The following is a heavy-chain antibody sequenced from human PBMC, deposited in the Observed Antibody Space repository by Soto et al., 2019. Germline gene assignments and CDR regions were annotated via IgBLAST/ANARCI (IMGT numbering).Heavy chain of an antibody. V-gene: IGHV4-4*02. Sequence: SETLSLTCAVSGGSISSTNWWHWVRQAPGKGLEWIGEIYHSGSTNYNPSLKSRVTISVDKSRNQFSLKLTSVIAADTAVYYCARGSGYSYYYYGMDVWGQGTTVTVSS. D-gene: IGHD3-22*01. CDR2: IYHSGST. CDR3: ARGSGYSYYYYGMDV. J-gene: IGHJ6*02. CDR1: GGSISSTNW.